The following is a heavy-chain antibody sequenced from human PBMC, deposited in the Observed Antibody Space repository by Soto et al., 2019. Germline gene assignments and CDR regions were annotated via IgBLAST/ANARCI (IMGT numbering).Heavy chain of an antibody. CDR3: ARDGSSWYYFDY. CDR2: ISSSSSYI. V-gene: IGHV3-21*01. D-gene: IGHD6-13*01. Sequence: EVQLVESGGGLVKPGGSLRLSCAASGFTFSSYSMNWVRQAPGKGLEWVSSISSSSSYIYYADSVKGRFIISRDNAKNSLYLQMNSLRAEDTAVYYCARDGSSWYYFDYWGQGTLVTVSS. CDR1: GFTFSSYS. J-gene: IGHJ4*02.